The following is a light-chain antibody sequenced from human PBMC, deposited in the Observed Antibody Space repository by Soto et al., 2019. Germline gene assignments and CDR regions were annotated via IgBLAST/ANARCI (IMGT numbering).Light chain of an antibody. J-gene: IGKJ4*01. V-gene: IGKV1-5*01. CDR3: QQYSAYSLT. CDR2: DAS. CDR1: QSVSAW. Sequence: DIQMTQSPSTLSASVGDRVTISCRASQSVSAWLAWYQQKPGKAPKLLISDASSLKSGVPSRFSGSGYGTEFTLTISSLQPEDFATYYCQQYSAYSLTCGGGTKVEIK.